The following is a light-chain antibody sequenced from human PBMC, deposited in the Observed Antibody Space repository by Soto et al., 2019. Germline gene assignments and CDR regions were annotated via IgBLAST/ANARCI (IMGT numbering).Light chain of an antibody. CDR3: QHDAHLPPLS. CDR1: QDIKNY. Sequence: DIQMTQSPSSLSASVGDRVTITCQASQDIKNYLNWYQQKPGKAPNLLIYDASNLKTGDPSRFSGSGSGTHFTFNTSSPQPEDIATYYCQHDAHLPPLSFGGGTNVEIK. V-gene: IGKV1-33*01. J-gene: IGKJ4*01. CDR2: DAS.